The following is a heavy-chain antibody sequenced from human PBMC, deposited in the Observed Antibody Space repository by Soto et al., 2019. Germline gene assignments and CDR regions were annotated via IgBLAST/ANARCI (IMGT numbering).Heavy chain of an antibody. CDR2: IYYSGST. D-gene: IGHD5-12*01. Sequence: SETLSLTCTVSGGSISSSSYYWGWIRQPPGKGLEWIGYIYYSGSTYYNPSLKSRVTISVDTSKNQFSLKLSSVTAADTAVYYCARGEDSGYDNWFDPWGQGTLVPVSS. J-gene: IGHJ5*02. CDR3: ARGEDSGYDNWFDP. CDR1: GGSISSSSYY. V-gene: IGHV4-39*07.